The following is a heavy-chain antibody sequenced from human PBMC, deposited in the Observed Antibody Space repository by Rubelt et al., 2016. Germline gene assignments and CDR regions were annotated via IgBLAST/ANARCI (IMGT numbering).Heavy chain of an antibody. Sequence: QVQLVQSGAEVKKPGASVKVSCKASGYAFTGYYMHWVRQAPGQGLEWMGRINPNSGGPDYAQRFQGRGTMTRDTSISKAYMELSSLRSDDTAVYYCARDYDCWSGPIMDVWGQGTTVTVSS. CDR3: ARDYDCWSGPIMDV. CDR1: GYAFTGYY. D-gene: IGHD3-3*01. J-gene: IGHJ6*02. CDR2: INPNSGGP. V-gene: IGHV1-2*06.